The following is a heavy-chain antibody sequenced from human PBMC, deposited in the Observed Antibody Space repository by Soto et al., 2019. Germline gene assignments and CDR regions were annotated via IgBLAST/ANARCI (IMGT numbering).Heavy chain of an antibody. CDR2: ISYDGSNK. D-gene: IGHD6-19*01. Sequence: LRLSCAASGFTFSSYGMHWVRQAPGKGLEWVAVISYDGSNKYYADSVKGRFTISRDNSKNTLYLQMNSLRAEDTAVYYCAKGRSSGGNNWFDPWGQGTLVTVSS. CDR1: GFTFSSYG. J-gene: IGHJ5*02. V-gene: IGHV3-30*18. CDR3: AKGRSSGGNNWFDP.